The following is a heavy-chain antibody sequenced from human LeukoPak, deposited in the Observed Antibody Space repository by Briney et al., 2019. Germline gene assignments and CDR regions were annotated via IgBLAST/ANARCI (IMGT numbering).Heavy chain of an antibody. V-gene: IGHV1-18*01. CDR3: ARGDYYYDSSTFDC. CDR2: ISAYNGNT. CDR1: GYTFTSYG. D-gene: IGHD3-22*01. Sequence: ASVKLSCKASGYTFTSYGISWVRQAPGQGLEWMGWISAYNGNTNYAQKLQGRVTMTTDTSTSTAYMELRSLRSDDTAVYYCARGDYYYDSSTFDCWGQGTLVTVSS. J-gene: IGHJ4*02.